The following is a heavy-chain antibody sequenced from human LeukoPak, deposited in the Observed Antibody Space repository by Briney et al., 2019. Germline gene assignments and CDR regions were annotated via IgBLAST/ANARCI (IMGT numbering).Heavy chain of an antibody. CDR2: IGVRGDT. CDR1: GFTFIDYD. V-gene: IGHV3-13*01. J-gene: IGHJ4*02. D-gene: IGHD6-19*01. Sequence: GGSLRLSCAASGFTFIDYDMHWVRQVIGKGLEWVSAIGVRGDTHYSGSVKGRFTISRENAESSLYLQMDSLRAEDTAVYYCARGGIQVSGIDEFDYWGQGTLVTVSS. CDR3: ARGGIQVSGIDEFDY.